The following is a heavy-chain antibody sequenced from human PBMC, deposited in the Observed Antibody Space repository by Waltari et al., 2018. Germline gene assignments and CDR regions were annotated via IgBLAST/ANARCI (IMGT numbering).Heavy chain of an antibody. D-gene: IGHD2-15*01. V-gene: IGHV3-64*01. CDR1: GFTFSSYA. CDR3: ARGVRLVVAATADYYYYGMDV. J-gene: IGHJ6*02. Sequence: EVQLVESGGGLVQPGGSLRLSCAASGFTFSSYAMHWVRQAPGKGMEYVSAISSNGGSTYYASSVKGGFPISGDNSRNTLYLQMGSLEAEDMAVYYCARGVRLVVAATADYYYYGMDVWGQGTTVTVAS. CDR2: ISSNGGST.